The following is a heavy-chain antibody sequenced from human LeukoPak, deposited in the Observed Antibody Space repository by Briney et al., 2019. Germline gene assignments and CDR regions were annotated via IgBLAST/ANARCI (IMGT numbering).Heavy chain of an antibody. J-gene: IGHJ4*02. D-gene: IGHD3-22*01. CDR2: LYSGGSA. CDR1: GVYVSSNY. CDR3: ARANGERYDSSGNGGVYFDY. V-gene: IGHV3-53*01. Sequence: GGSLRLSCTASGVYVSSNYMSWVRQPPGKGLEWVWLLYSGGSAFHAASVKGRVTISRDNSKNTLYLQLNSLRAADTAVYYCARANGERYDSSGNGGVYFDYWGQGTLVTVSS.